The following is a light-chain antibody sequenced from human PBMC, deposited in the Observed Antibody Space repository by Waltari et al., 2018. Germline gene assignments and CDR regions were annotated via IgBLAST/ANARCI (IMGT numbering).Light chain of an antibody. J-gene: IGKJ1*01. V-gene: IGKV3-20*01. CDR3: QKYVNLPAT. Sequence: EIVLTQSPGTLSLSPGERATLSCRASQSGGRDLAGSQQKHGQAPRLLIYGASNRATGIPERFSGSGSGTDFSLTISRLEPEDFAVYYCQKYVNLPATFGQGTKVEIK. CDR1: QSGGRD. CDR2: GAS.